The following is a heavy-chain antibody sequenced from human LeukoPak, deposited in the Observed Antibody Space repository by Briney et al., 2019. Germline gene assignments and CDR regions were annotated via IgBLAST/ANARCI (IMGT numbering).Heavy chain of an antibody. CDR2: INPNIGGT. V-gene: IGHV1-2*02. Sequence: ASVKVSCKASGYTFTAYYMHWVRQAPGQGLEWMGWINPNIGGTNYAQKFQGRVTMTRDTSISTAYMELRSLRSDDTAVYYCARADYPEGYYYYYYMDVWGKGTTVTVSS. CDR3: ARADYPEGYYYYYYMDV. J-gene: IGHJ6*03. CDR1: GYTFTAYY. D-gene: IGHD4-11*01.